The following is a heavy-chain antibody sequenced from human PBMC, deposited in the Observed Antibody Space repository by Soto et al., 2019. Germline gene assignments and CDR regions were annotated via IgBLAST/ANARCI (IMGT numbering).Heavy chain of an antibody. CDR3: ARYLGGIGDHLDN. D-gene: IGHD3-16*01. J-gene: IGHJ4*02. Sequence: ASVKVSCKAAGYSFTAYYIHWVRQAPGQGFEWMGWINPTSGGTNYAQKFQGRVTVTRDTSISTAYMELTRLRSDDTAVYYCARYLGGIGDHLDNWGQGTRVTVYS. V-gene: IGHV1-2*02. CDR2: INPTSGGT. CDR1: GYSFTAYY.